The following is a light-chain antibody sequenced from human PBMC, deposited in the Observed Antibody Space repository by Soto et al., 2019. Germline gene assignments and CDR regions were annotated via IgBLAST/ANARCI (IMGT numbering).Light chain of an antibody. Sequence: QSALTQPASVSGSPGQSITISCTGSSSNIGAGHDVQWYQHLPGTAPKLLIYSNIIRPSGVPDRFSGSQSGTSASLAIAGLQAEDEADYYCQSFDSSLNVVFGGGTKLTVL. CDR2: SNI. CDR1: SSNIGAGHD. J-gene: IGLJ2*01. V-gene: IGLV1-40*01. CDR3: QSFDSSLNVV.